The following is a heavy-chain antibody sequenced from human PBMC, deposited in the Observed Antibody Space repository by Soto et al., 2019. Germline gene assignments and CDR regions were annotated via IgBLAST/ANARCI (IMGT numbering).Heavy chain of an antibody. V-gene: IGHV3-30*18. D-gene: IGHD6-13*01. J-gene: IGHJ5*02. CDR3: AKVAGVATGGTVGGLDP. CDR2: ISYDGSHK. Sequence: QVQLVESGGGVVQSGRSLRLSCQTSGFSFSSYAMHWVRQAPGKGLERVGVISYDGSHKFYGESVKGRFTISRDNSKNTLYLQMPSLTTDDTGVYYCAKVAGVATGGTVGGLDPWGQGTLVTVSS. CDR1: GFSFSSYA.